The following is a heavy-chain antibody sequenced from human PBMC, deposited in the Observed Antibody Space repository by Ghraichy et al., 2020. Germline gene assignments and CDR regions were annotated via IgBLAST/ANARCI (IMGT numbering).Heavy chain of an antibody. V-gene: IGHV4-34*01. Sequence: SETLSLTCAVYGGSFSGYYWSWIRQPPGKGLEWIGEINHSGSTNYNPSLKSRVTTSVDTSKNQFSLKLSSVTAADTAVYYCARVWWELIFDYWGQGTLVTVSS. D-gene: IGHD1-26*01. J-gene: IGHJ4*02. CDR3: ARVWWELIFDY. CDR1: GGSFSGYY. CDR2: INHSGST.